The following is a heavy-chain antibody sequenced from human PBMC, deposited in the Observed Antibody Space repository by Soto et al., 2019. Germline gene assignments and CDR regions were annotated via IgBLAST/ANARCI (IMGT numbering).Heavy chain of an antibody. CDR2: ISYDGSNK. CDR3: ATRGHHYDSSGYYFDY. J-gene: IGHJ4*02. CDR1: GFTFRSYG. V-gene: IGHV3-30*03. D-gene: IGHD3-22*01. Sequence: PGGSLRLSCAASGFTFRSYGMHWVRQAPGKGLAWVAVISYDGSNKYYADSVKGRFTISRDNSKNTLYLQMNSLRAEDTAVYYCATRGHHYDSSGYYFDYWGQGTLVTVSS.